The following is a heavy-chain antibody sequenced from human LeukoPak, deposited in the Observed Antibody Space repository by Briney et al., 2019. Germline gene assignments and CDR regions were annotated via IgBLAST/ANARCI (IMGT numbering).Heavy chain of an antibody. D-gene: IGHD5-24*01. J-gene: IGHJ3*02. CDR2: IIPIFGTA. CDR1: GGTFSSYA. Sequence: SVKVSCKASGGTFSSYAISWVRQAPGQGLEWMGGIIPIFGTANYAQKFQGRVTITADESTSTAYMELSSLRSEDTAVYYCARVRDGYNDAFDIWGQGTMVIVSS. V-gene: IGHV1-69*13. CDR3: ARVRDGYNDAFDI.